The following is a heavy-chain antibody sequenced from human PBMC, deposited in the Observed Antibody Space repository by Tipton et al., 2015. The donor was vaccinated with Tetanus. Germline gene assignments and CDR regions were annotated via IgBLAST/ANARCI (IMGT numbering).Heavy chain of an antibody. CDR3: ARANGPGSYLDY. Sequence: TLSLTCTVSGGSISSSSYYWGWIRQPPGKGLEWIGYIYSSGSTNYNPSLKSRVTISVDTSKNQFSLKLSSVTAADTAVYYCARANGPGSYLDYWGQGTLVTVSS. D-gene: IGHD2-8*01. CDR2: IYSSGST. V-gene: IGHV4-39*07. CDR1: GGSISSSSYY. J-gene: IGHJ4*02.